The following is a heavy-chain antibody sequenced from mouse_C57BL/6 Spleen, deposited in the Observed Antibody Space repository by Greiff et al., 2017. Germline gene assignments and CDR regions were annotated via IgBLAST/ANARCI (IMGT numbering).Heavy chain of an antibody. D-gene: IGHD1-1*01. J-gene: IGHJ1*03. CDR2: SRNKANDYTT. CDR3: ARDAGYGSSYVYWYFDV. CDR1: GFTFSDFY. V-gene: IGHV7-1*01. Sequence: EVKLMESGGGLVQSGRSLRLSCATSGFTFSDFYMEWVRQAPGKGLEWIAASRNKANDYTTEYSASVKGRFIVSRDTSQSILYLQMNALRAEDTAIYYCARDAGYGSSYVYWYFDVWGTGTTVTVSS.